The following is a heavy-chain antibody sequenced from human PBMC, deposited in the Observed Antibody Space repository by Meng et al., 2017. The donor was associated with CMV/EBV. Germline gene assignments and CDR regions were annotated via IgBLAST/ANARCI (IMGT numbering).Heavy chain of an antibody. CDR2: INSDGRAT. CDR3: VGQFAKGGH. Sequence: RACAVAGFNFSTYWRHWVRQAPGEGPVWVAVINSDGRATTYADSVKGRFTISRDNAKNTLYLQMNSLRTEDTAIYYCVGQFAKGGHWGQGTLVTVSS. V-gene: IGHV3-74*01. CDR1: GFNFSTYW. D-gene: IGHD1-26*01. J-gene: IGHJ4*02.